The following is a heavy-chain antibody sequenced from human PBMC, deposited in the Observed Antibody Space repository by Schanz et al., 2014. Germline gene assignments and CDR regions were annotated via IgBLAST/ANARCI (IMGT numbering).Heavy chain of an antibody. CDR3: AKHVRSLTGNDY. CDR1: GFTFSNHA. D-gene: IGHD3-9*01. Sequence: EVHLLESGGGLVQPGGSLRLSCAASGFTFSNHALSWVRQAPGKGLEWVSGIGGSGDSTHYADSVKGRFIISRDNSKNTLYLQVNSRRAEDAAVYYCAKHVRSLTGNDYWGQGTLVTVSS. J-gene: IGHJ4*02. V-gene: IGHV3-23*01. CDR2: IGGSGDST.